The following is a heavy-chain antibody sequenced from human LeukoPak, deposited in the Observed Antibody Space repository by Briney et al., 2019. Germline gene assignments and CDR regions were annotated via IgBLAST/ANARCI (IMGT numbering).Heavy chain of an antibody. Sequence: SVKVSCKASGGTFSSYAISWVRQAPGQGLEWMGGIIPIFGTANYAQKFQGRVTITTDESTSTAYMELSSLRSEDTAVYYCASHGRGIAAAGKLWGQGTLVTVSS. V-gene: IGHV1-69*05. D-gene: IGHD6-13*01. CDR1: GGTFSSYA. CDR2: IIPIFGTA. J-gene: IGHJ4*02. CDR3: ASHGRGIAAAGKL.